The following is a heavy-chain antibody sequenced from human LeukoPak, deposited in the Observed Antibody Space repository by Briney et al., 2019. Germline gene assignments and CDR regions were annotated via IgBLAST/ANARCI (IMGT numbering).Heavy chain of an antibody. CDR2: IYHSGSP. Sequence: KSSETLSLTCTVSGYSISSGHYWAWIRQPPGKGLEWIGSIYHSGSPYYNPSLKSRVTLSVNTSKNQFSLRLSSVTAADTAIYFCVRIPGSGWYFAFDIWGQGTMVTVSS. D-gene: IGHD6-19*01. V-gene: IGHV4-38-2*02. J-gene: IGHJ3*02. CDR1: GYSISSGHY. CDR3: VRIPGSGWYFAFDI.